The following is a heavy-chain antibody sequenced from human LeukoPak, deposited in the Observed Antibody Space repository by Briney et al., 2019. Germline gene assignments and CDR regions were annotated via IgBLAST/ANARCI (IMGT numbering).Heavy chain of an antibody. J-gene: IGHJ6*02. CDR2: INPNSGGT. D-gene: IGHD3-22*01. Sequence: ASVEVSCKASGYTFTGYYMHWVRQAPGQGLEWMGRINPNSGGTNYAQKFQGRVTMTRDTSISTAYMELSRLRSDDTAVYYCARVLSYYDSSGYSSDYYYYGMDVWGQGTTVTVSS. CDR3: ARVLSYYDSSGYSSDYYYYGMDV. V-gene: IGHV1-2*06. CDR1: GYTFTGYY.